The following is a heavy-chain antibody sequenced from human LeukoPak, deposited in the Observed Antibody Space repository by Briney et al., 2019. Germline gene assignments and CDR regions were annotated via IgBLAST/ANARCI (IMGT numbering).Heavy chain of an antibody. Sequence: SETLSLTCTVSGGSISSSSYYWGWIRQPPGKGLEWIGRIYYCGSTYYNPSLKSRVTISVDTSKNQFSLKLSSVTAADTAVYYCARDRDFWSGYYHFDYWGQGTLVTVSS. D-gene: IGHD3-3*01. CDR3: ARDRDFWSGYYHFDY. CDR1: GGSISSSSYY. V-gene: IGHV4-39*07. CDR2: IYYCGST. J-gene: IGHJ4*02.